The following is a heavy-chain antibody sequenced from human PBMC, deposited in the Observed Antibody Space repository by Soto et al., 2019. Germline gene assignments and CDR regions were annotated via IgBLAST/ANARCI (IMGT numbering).Heavy chain of an antibody. CDR1: GFTFSTYA. CDR3: AQDLFHTSGQRFFFDS. D-gene: IGHD2-21*01. V-gene: IGHV3-23*01. CDR2: ILNDDTP. J-gene: IGHJ4*02. Sequence: EVKLLQSGGGLVQPGGSLILSCAASGFTFSTYAMTWVRQAPGRGLEWVSTILNDDTPFYTDSVKGRFTISRDNVRGTLYLKMNGLRIEDAALYYCAQDLFHTSGQRFFFDSWGQGSLVTVSS.